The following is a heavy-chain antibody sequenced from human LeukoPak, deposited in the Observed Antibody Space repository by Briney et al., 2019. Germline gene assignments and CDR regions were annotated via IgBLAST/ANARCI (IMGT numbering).Heavy chain of an antibody. D-gene: IGHD3-22*01. J-gene: IGHJ4*02. CDR2: IYDSGST. V-gene: IGHV4-39*01. Sequence: SETLSLTCTVSGGSISSSSYYWGWIRQPPGKGLEWIGTIYDSGSTYYNPSLKSRVTISVDTSKNQFSLKLSSVTAADTAVYYCYDRSGHYYPFDYWGQGTLVTVSS. CDR3: YDRSGHYYPFDY. CDR1: GGSISSSSYY.